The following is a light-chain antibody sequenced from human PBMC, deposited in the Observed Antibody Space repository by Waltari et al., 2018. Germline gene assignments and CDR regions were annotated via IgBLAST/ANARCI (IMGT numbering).Light chain of an antibody. J-gene: IGKJ1*01. CDR3: QQYGSPLWS. CDR1: QTLSSSY. CDR2: RTS. Sequence: ELVLTQSPDTLSLSPGERATLSCRASQTLSSSYLAWYQQKPAQAPRLLIYRTSSRATGIPDRFSGSGSGTDFSLTINRLEPEDSAVYYCQQYGSPLWSFGQGTKVEIK. V-gene: IGKV3-20*01.